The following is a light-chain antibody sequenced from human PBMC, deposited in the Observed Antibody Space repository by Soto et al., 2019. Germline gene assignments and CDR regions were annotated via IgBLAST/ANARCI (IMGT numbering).Light chain of an antibody. CDR2: GAS. Sequence: IVLTQSPGILSLSPGERASLSCGAIQSISSSFLAWYQQKPGQAPRLLIYGASSRATGIPDRFSGTGSETDFTLTISRLEPEDFAVYYCQQRSNWPPFTFGQGTRLEI. J-gene: IGKJ5*01. V-gene: IGKV3D-20*02. CDR1: QSISSSF. CDR3: QQRSNWPPFT.